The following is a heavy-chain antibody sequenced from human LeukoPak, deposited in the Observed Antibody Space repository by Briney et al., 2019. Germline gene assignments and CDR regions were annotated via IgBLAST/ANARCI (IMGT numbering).Heavy chain of an antibody. CDR2: ISSDGRTT. CDR1: GFSISTYW. Sequence: GGSLRLSCAASGFSISTYWMHWVRQAPGKGLVWVSRISSDGRTTNYADSVKGRFIISRDNAKNTLYLQMNSLTTEDTAVYYCAVQRGTLDYWGQGTLVTVSS. J-gene: IGHJ4*02. V-gene: IGHV3-74*01. D-gene: IGHD1-1*01. CDR3: AVQRGTLDY.